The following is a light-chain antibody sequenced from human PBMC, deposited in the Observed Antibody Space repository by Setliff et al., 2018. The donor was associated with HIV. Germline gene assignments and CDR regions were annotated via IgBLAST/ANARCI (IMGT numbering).Light chain of an antibody. V-gene: IGLV2-23*02. J-gene: IGLJ1*01. Sequence: QSAMTQRPSESGSPGQSITIACTGTSSNVGTYDLVSWYKQYPGKAPQLIIYEVGKRPSGVSNRFSGSKSGNTASLTISGLQAYDEAAYFCCSYAVSAFYVFGTGTKVTVL. CDR2: EVG. CDR1: SSNVGTYDL. CDR3: CSYAVSAFYV.